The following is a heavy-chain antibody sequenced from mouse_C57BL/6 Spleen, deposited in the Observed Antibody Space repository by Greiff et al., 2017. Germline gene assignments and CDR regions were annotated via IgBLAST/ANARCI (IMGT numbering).Heavy chain of an antibody. Sequence: EVQLQESGPGLVKPSQSLSLTCSVTGYSITSGYYWNWIRQFPGNKLEWMGYISYDGSNNYNPSLKNRISITRDTSKNQFFLKLNSVTTEDTATYYCARGKLGFDYWGQGTTLTVSS. CDR1: GYSITSGYY. J-gene: IGHJ2*01. V-gene: IGHV3-6*01. D-gene: IGHD4-1*01. CDR2: ISYDGSN. CDR3: ARGKLGFDY.